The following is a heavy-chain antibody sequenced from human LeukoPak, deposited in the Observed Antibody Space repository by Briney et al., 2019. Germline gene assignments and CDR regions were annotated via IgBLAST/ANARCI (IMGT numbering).Heavy chain of an antibody. V-gene: IGHV1-2*02. Sequence: ASVEVSCKASGYTFTAQYMHWVRQAPGQGLEWMGWINPNNGDTKYAQSFLGRVTMTRDTSTTTAYMELRSLRSDDTAVYFCASYPRNIPTPPFDYWGQGTLVTVSS. CDR2: INPNNGDT. J-gene: IGHJ4*02. D-gene: IGHD2-21*01. CDR3: ASYPRNIPTPPFDY. CDR1: GYTFTAQY.